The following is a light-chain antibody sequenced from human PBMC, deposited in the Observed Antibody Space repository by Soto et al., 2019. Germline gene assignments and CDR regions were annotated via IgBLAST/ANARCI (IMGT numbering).Light chain of an antibody. CDR1: RGIGDR. CDR2: AAS. Sequence: DIQMTQYPYSLSAVVGDRVTITCRASRGIGDRLAWFQQKPGKAPQFLIQAASNLQSGVPSRFSDSGSGTEFILSINCLQPEDIAPYCCLVATFLLRPFCQVAKV. J-gene: IGKJ1*01. V-gene: IGKV1-12*01. CDR3: LVATFLLRP.